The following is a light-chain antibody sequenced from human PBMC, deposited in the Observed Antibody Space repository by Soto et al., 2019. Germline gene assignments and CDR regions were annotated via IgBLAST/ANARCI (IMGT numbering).Light chain of an antibody. J-gene: IGKJ1*01. CDR2: DAS. Sequence: EIVLTQSPVTLSLSPGERATLSCRASPSVGSSLAWYQQKPGQAPRLLIYDASNRATGTPARFSGSGSGTDFTLTISSLEPEDFAVYYCQQRSNWPWTFGQGTKVEVK. CDR1: PSVGSS. V-gene: IGKV3-11*01. CDR3: QQRSNWPWT.